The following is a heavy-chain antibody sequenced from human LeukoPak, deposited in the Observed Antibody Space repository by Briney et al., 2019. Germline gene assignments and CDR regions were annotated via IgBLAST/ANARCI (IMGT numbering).Heavy chain of an antibody. J-gene: IGHJ4*02. D-gene: IGHD3-10*01. CDR3: ATGPYYYGSGSYHPPDY. CDR1: GYTLTELS. CDR2: FDPEDGET. V-gene: IGHV1-24*01. Sequence: ASVKVSCKXSGYTLTELSMHWVRQAPGKGLEWMGGFDPEDGETIYAQKFQGRVTMTEDTSTDTAYMELSSLRSEDTAVYYCATGPYYYGSGSYHPPDYWGQGTLVTVSS.